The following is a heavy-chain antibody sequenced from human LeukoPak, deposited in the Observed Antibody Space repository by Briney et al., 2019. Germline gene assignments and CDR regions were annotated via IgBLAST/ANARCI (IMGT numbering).Heavy chain of an antibody. Sequence: SETLSLTCAVYGGSFSGYYWSWIRQPPGKGLEWIGEINHSGSTNYNPSLKSRVTISVDTSKNQFSLKLSSVTAADTAVYYCARPLSSGWYLFAFDIWGQGTMVTVSS. CDR2: INHSGST. CDR3: ARPLSSGWYLFAFDI. J-gene: IGHJ3*02. CDR1: GGSFSGYY. D-gene: IGHD6-19*01. V-gene: IGHV4-34*01.